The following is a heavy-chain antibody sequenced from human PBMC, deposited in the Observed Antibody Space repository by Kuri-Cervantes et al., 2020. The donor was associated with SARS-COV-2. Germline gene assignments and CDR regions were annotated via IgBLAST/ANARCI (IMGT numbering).Heavy chain of an antibody. CDR1: VYIFTSHY. CDR2: TNPSGGGT. Sequence: ASVKVSCKASVYIFTSHYIHWVRQAPGQGREWVGVTNPSGGGTTYAQKFQGRVAMTRDTSTNTVFMELSSLRSDDTAVYYCVRGGGITIFGVTPNAQRAGIVSSFDYWGQGTLVTVSS. J-gene: IGHJ4*02. CDR3: VRGGGITIFGVTPNAQRAGIVSSFDY. D-gene: IGHD3-3*01. V-gene: IGHV1-46*01.